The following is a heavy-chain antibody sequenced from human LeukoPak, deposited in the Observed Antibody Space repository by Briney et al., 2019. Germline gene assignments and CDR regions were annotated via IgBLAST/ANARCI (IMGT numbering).Heavy chain of an antibody. D-gene: IGHD1-26*01. CDR3: ARGRGIVGATYFDY. V-gene: IGHV4-34*01. Sequence: PSETLSLTFAVYAGSFSGYYWSWIRQPPGKGLEWIGEINHSGSTNYNPSLKSRVTISVDTSKNQFSLKLSSVTAADTAVYYCARGRGIVGATYFDYWGQGTLVTVSS. CDR2: INHSGST. CDR1: AGSFSGYY. J-gene: IGHJ4*02.